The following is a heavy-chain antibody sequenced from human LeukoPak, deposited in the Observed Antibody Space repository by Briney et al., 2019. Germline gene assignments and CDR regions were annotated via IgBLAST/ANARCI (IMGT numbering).Heavy chain of an antibody. CDR3: AKQVFGSSGSFYHFDY. CDR2: ISDSGGRT. Sequence: GGSLILSCAASGFSFSSYAMSWVRQAPGKGLEWVSSISDSGGRTYFADSVNGRLTISRDNSKNTLYLQLDSLRAEDTAVYYCAKQVFGSSGSFYHFDYWGQGDLVSVSS. J-gene: IGHJ4*02. D-gene: IGHD3-22*01. CDR1: GFSFSSYA. V-gene: IGHV3-23*01.